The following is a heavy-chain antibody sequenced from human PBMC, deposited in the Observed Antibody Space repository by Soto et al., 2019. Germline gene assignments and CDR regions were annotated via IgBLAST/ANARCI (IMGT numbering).Heavy chain of an antibody. J-gene: IGHJ4*02. CDR2: INPSGGST. D-gene: IGHD3-10*01. CDR3: SSRAGSGSYLDY. CDR1: GYTFTSYY. V-gene: IGHV1-46*03. Sequence: QVQLVQSGAEVKKPGASVKVSCKASGYTFTSYYMHWVRQAPGQGLEWMGIINPSGGSTGYAHKSQRRVTMIRNTSTSTVYMELSSLRSEDTAVYYCSSRAGSGSYLDYWGQGTLVTVSS.